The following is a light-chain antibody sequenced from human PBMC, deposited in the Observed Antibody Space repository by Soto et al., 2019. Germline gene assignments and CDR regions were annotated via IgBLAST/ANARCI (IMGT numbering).Light chain of an antibody. J-gene: IGKJ1*01. Sequence: DIQMTQSPSSLSASVGDRVTITCQASQDISNYLNWYQQKPGKAPKLLIYDASSLESGVPSRFSGSGSGTDFTLTISRLEPEDFAVYYCQQYGSSGTFGQGTKVDI. CDR3: QQYGSSGT. V-gene: IGKV1-33*01. CDR1: QDISNY. CDR2: DAS.